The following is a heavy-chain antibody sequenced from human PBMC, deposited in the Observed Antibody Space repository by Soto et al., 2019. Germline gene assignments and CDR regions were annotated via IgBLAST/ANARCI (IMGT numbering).Heavy chain of an antibody. D-gene: IGHD4-17*01. CDR1: GFTFSHYP. J-gene: IGHJ6*02. CDR2: ISFDGSTR. CDR3: ARGPGRVTTFDGLDV. V-gene: IGHV3-30-3*01. Sequence: QVQLVESGGGVVHPGRSLRLSCAASGFTFSHYPMHWVRQAPGEGLEWVAVISFDGSTRYYADSVKGRFTISRDNSKNTLYLQMNSLRAEDTAMYYCARGPGRVTTFDGLDVWGQGTTVTVSS.